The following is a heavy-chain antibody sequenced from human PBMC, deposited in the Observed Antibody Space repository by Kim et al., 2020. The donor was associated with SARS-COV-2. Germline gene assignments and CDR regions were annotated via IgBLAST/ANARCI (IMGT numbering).Heavy chain of an antibody. D-gene: IGHD1-1*01. CDR3: ARVNWRDYYYYYGMDV. Sequence: PSLKSRVTISVDTSQNQFSLKLSSVTAADTAVYYCARVNWRDYYYYYGMDVWGQGTTVTVSS. J-gene: IGHJ6*02. V-gene: IGHV4-31*02.